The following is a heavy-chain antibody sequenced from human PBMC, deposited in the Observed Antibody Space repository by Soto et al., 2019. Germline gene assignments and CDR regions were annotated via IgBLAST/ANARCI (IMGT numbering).Heavy chain of an antibody. Sequence: EVQLLESGGGLVQPGGSLRLSCAASGFTFSSYAMSWVRQAPGKGLEWGSAISGSGGSTYYADSVKGRFTISRDNSKNTLYLQMNSLRAEDTGIYYCAKDGSTSYPGGEYFDYWGQGTLVTVSP. CDR3: AKDGSTSYPGGEYFDY. V-gene: IGHV3-23*01. D-gene: IGHD3-16*01. CDR2: ISGSGGST. J-gene: IGHJ4*02. CDR1: GFTFSSYA.